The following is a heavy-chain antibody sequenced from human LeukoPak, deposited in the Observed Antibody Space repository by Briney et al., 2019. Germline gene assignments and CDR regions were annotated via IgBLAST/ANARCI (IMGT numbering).Heavy chain of an antibody. CDR2: IYYIVST. CDR1: GGSISSGDYY. J-gene: IGHJ6*03. CDR3: ARAWGFSRMAV. D-gene: IGHD3-16*01. V-gene: IGHV4-30-4*08. Sequence: SETRSLTGTVSGGSISSGDYYWRWIRQPPGKGLEWIGYIYYIVSTYDNPSLNSPITTSADTSKNQFSLKLSSVTAADTAVYYCARAWGFSRMAVWGKGTTVTVSS.